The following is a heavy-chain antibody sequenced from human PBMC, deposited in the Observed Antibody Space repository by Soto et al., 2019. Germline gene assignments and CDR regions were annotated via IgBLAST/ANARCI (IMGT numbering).Heavy chain of an antibody. D-gene: IGHD3-3*01. CDR2: IYYSGST. CDR1: GGSISSSSYY. J-gene: IGHJ5*02. CDR3: ARSPPPITIFGVVAPFDP. Sequence: QLQLQESGPGLVKPSETLSLTCTVSGGSISSSSYYWGWIRQPPGKGLEWIGSIYYSGSTYYNPSLKSRVPISVDTSKNQFSLKLSSVTAADTAVYYCARSPPPITIFGVVAPFDPWGQGTLVTVFS. V-gene: IGHV4-39*01.